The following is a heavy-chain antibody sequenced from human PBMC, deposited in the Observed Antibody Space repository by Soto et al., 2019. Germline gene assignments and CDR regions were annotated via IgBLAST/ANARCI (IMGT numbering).Heavy chain of an antibody. Sequence: GGSLRLSCAASGFTFSSYAMSWVRQAPGKGLEWVSAISGSGGSTYYADSVKGRFTISRDNSKNTLYLQMNSLRAEDTAVYYCAKDRNPERITMIVVVTSLIDYWGQGTLVTVSS. CDR2: ISGSGGST. J-gene: IGHJ4*02. D-gene: IGHD3-22*01. CDR3: AKDRNPERITMIVVVTSLIDY. V-gene: IGHV3-23*01. CDR1: GFTFSSYA.